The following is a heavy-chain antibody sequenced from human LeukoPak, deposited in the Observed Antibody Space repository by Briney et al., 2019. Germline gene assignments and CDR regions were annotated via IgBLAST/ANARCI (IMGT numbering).Heavy chain of an antibody. D-gene: IGHD5-24*01. CDR3: ARGRWLQSFDY. CDR2: MNPNSGNT. CDR1: GYTFTSYD. V-gene: IGHV1-8*01. Sequence: ASVKVSCKSSGYTFTSYDINWVRPATGQGLEWMGWMNPNSGNTGYAQKIQGRVTMTRNTSISTAYMELSSLRSEDTAVYYCARGRWLQSFDYWGQGTLVTVSS. J-gene: IGHJ4*02.